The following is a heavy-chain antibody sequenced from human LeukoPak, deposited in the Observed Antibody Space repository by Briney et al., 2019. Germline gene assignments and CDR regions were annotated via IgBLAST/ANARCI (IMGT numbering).Heavy chain of an antibody. D-gene: IGHD4/OR15-4a*01. V-gene: IGHV3-30*02. J-gene: IGHJ4*02. CDR2: IRYDGSNK. CDR1: GFTFSNYG. Sequence: AGGSLRLSCAASGFTFSNYGMHWVRQAPGKGLEWVAFIRYDGSNKYYADSVKGRFTISRDNSKNTLYLQMNSLRAEDTALYYCAKDRRRANYYFDYWGQGTLVTVSS. CDR3: AKDRRRANYYFDY.